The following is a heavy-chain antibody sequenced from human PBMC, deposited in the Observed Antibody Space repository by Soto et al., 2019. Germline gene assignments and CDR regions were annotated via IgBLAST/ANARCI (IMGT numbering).Heavy chain of an antibody. CDR2: LNHSGST. CDR3: ARGDGKWLQYWAFDI. J-gene: IGHJ3*02. V-gene: IGHV4-34*01. Sequence: SETLSLTCGVYGGSFIGYYWTWIRQPPGKGLEWIGELNHSGSTNYNPSLKSRVTISVDRSKNQFSLKLTSVTTADTAVYYCARGDGKWLQYWAFDIWGQGTMVTVSS. D-gene: IGHD5-12*01. CDR1: GGSFIGYY.